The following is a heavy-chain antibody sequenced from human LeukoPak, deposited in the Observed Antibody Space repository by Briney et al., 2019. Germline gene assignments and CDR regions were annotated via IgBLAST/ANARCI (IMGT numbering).Heavy chain of an antibody. CDR1: GFTFDDYA. V-gene: IGHV3-9*01. J-gene: IGHJ4*02. Sequence: GRSLRLSCAASGFTFDDYAMHWVRQAPGKGLEWVSGLSWNSDSIGYADSVKGRFTISRDNSKNTLYLQMNSLRAEDTAVYYCAKEPNDYWGQGTLVTVSS. CDR2: LSWNSDSI. CDR3: AKEPNDY.